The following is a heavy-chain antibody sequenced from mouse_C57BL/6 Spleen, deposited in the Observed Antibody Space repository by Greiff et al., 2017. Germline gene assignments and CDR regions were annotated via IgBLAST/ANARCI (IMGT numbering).Heavy chain of an antibody. CDR3: ARSRGRVYFDY. V-gene: IGHV1-52*01. CDR2: IDPSDSET. Sequence: VQLQQPGAELVRPGSSVKLSCKASGYTFTSYWMHWVKQRPIQGLEWIGNIDPSDSETHYNQKFKDKATLTVDKSSSTAYMQLSSLTSEDSAVYYCARSRGRVYFDYWGQGTTLPLSS. CDR1: GYTFTSYW. J-gene: IGHJ2*01.